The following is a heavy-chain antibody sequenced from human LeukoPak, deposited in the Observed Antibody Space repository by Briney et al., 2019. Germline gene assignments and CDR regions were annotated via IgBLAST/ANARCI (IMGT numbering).Heavy chain of an antibody. CDR3: ARFETGPYCSSTSCYMGRGAFDI. D-gene: IGHD2-2*02. CDR2: ISAYNGNT. J-gene: IGHJ3*02. V-gene: IGHV1-18*01. CDR1: GYTFTSYG. Sequence: ASVKVSCEASGYTFTSYGISWVRQAPGQGLEWMGWISAYNGNTNYAQKLQGRVTMTTDTSTSTAYMELRSLRSDDTAVYYCARFETGPYCSSTSCYMGRGAFDIWGQGTMVTVSS.